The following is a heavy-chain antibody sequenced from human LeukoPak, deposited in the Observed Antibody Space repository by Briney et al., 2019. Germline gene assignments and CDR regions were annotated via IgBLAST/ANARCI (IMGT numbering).Heavy chain of an antibody. CDR2: IIPIFGTA. V-gene: IGHV1-69*05. CDR1: GGTFSSYA. D-gene: IGHD6-6*01. J-gene: IGHJ6*03. Sequence: GASVKVSCKASGGTFSSYAISWVRQAPGQGLEWMGGIIPIFGTANHAQKFQGRVTITTDESTSTAYMELSSLRSEDTAVYYCASSRFSSSSYYYYMDVWGKGTTVTVSS. CDR3: ASSRFSSSSYYYYMDV.